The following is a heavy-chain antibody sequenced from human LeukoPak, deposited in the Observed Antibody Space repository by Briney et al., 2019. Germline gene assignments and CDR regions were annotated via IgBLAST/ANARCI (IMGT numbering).Heavy chain of an antibody. Sequence: PSETLSLTCTVSGGSISSSSYYWGWIRQPPGKGLEWMGSIYYIGSTYYNPSLKSRVTISEDTSRNQRSLKLSSVTAADTAVYNCARLAVAGTVVDYWGQGTLVTVSS. CDR2: IYYIGST. V-gene: IGHV4-39*01. CDR1: GGSISSSSYY. D-gene: IGHD6-19*01. J-gene: IGHJ4*02. CDR3: ARLAVAGTVVDY.